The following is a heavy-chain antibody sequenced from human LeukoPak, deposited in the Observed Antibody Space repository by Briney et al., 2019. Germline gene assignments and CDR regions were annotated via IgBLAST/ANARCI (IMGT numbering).Heavy chain of an antibody. CDR2: IYYSGST. V-gene: IGHV4-59*01. CDR1: GGSISSYY. D-gene: IGHD6-13*01. J-gene: IGHJ4*02. CDR3: ARTYIAAAGANFDY. Sequence: SETLSLTCTVSGGSISSYYWSWIRQPPGKGLEWIGYIYYSGSTNYNPSLKSRVTISVDTSKNQFSLKLSSVTAADTAVYYCARTYIAAAGANFDYWGQGTLVTVSS.